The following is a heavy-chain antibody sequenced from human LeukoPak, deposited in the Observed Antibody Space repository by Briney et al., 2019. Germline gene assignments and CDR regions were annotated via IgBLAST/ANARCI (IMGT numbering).Heavy chain of an antibody. Sequence: PSQTLSLTCTVSGGSISSGGYYWSWIRQPPGKGLEWIGYIYHSGSTYYNPSLKSRVTISVDRSKNQFSLKLSSVTAADTAVYYCARGYDILTGYYRWFDPWGQGTLVTVSS. D-gene: IGHD3-9*01. CDR1: GGSISSGGYY. J-gene: IGHJ5*02. CDR2: IYHSGST. V-gene: IGHV4-30-2*01. CDR3: ARGYDILTGYYRWFDP.